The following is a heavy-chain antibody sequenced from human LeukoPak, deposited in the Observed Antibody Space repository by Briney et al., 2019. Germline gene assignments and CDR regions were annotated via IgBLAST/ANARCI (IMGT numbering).Heavy chain of an antibody. CDR2: INPNTGGT. CDR3: ARVGDGLNDGFDI. J-gene: IGHJ3*02. V-gene: IGHV1-2*06. CDR1: GYTFTGYY. D-gene: IGHD5-24*01. Sequence: ASVKVSCKASGYTFTGYYTNWVRQAPGQGLEWMGRINPNTGGTNYAQNFQGSVTMTRDTSITKVDMALSRLRSDDTAVYYCARVGDGLNDGFDIWGQGTMVTVSS.